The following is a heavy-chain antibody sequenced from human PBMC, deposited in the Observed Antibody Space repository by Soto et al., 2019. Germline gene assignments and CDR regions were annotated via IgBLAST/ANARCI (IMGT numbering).Heavy chain of an antibody. CDR3: ATTDYDSRGSDY. J-gene: IGHJ4*02. D-gene: IGHD3-22*01. CDR2: IYYSGTA. V-gene: IGHV4-30-4*01. CDR1: GGSISSGDYY. Sequence: QVQLQESGPGLVKPSQTLSLTCTVSGGSISSGDYYWSWIRQSPGKGLEWIGFIYYSGTAYYNTSAKSRMTISITTSKNQFAPKVNSVTAADTAVFYCATTDYDSRGSDYWGQGTLVTVSS.